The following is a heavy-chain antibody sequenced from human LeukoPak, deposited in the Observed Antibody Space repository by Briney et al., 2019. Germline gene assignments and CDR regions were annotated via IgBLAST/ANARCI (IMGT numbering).Heavy chain of an antibody. Sequence: GASVTVSCTASGGTFSSYAISWVRQAPGQGLEWMGGIIPIFGTANYAQKFQGRVTITADESTSTAYMELSSLRSEDTAVYYCARGYRFGELLYYYYGMDVWGKGTTVTVSS. CDR2: IIPIFGTA. CDR1: GGTFSSYA. V-gene: IGHV1-69*13. D-gene: IGHD3-10*01. CDR3: ARGYRFGELLYYYYGMDV. J-gene: IGHJ6*04.